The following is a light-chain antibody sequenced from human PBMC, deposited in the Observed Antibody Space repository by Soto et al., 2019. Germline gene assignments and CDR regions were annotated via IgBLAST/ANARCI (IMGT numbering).Light chain of an antibody. Sequence: DIVMTQSPDSLAVSLGERATINCKSSQSVLYSSNNKNYLAWYQQKPGQPPKLLIYWASTRESGVPDRFSGSGSGTDFTLTISSLQAEDVAVYYCQQYYSTSSVTFGQGTKVEIK. CDR2: WAS. CDR3: QQYYSTSSVT. J-gene: IGKJ1*01. V-gene: IGKV4-1*01. CDR1: QSVLYSSNNKNY.